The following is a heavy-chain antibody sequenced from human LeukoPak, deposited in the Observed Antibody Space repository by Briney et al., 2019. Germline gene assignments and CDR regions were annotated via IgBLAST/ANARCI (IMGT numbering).Heavy chain of an antibody. CDR3: ARGAASGYVYGYYFVY. V-gene: IGHV3-53*01. Sequence: GGSLRLSCAASGFTVSSNYMGWVRQAPGNGLEWVSVIYSGGSTYYADSVKGRFTISRDNSKNTLYLQMNSLRAEDMAVYYCARGAASGYVYGYYFVYWGQRTLVTVSS. CDR1: GFTVSSNY. J-gene: IGHJ4*02. CDR2: IYSGGST. D-gene: IGHD5-12*01.